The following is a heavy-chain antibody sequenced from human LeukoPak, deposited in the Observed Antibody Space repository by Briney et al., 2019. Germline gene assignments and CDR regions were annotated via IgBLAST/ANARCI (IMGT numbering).Heavy chain of an antibody. CDR3: ARERYYYDSSGYGY. V-gene: IGHV3-7*01. CDR1: GFTFSSYW. CDR2: IKQDGSEK. J-gene: IGHJ4*02. Sequence: GGSLRLSCAASGFTFSSYWMSWVRQAPGKGLEWVANIKQDGSEKYYVDSVKGRFTISRDNAKNSLYLQMNSLRAEDTAVYYCARERYYYDSSGYGYWGQGTLVTVSS. D-gene: IGHD3-22*01.